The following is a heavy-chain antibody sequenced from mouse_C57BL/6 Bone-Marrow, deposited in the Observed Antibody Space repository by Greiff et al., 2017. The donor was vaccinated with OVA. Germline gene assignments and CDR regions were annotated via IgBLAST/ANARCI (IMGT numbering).Heavy chain of an antibody. V-gene: IGHV1-81*01. CDR3: ATEGGYFPWFAY. Sequence: VQLQESGAELARPGASVKLSCKASGYTFTSYGISWVKQSTGQGLEWIGEIYPRSGNTYYNEKFKGKATLTADKSSSTAYMELRSLTSEDSAVYFCATEGGYFPWFAYWGQGTLVTVSA. CDR1: GYTFTSYG. D-gene: IGHD2-3*01. CDR2: IYPRSGNT. J-gene: IGHJ3*01.